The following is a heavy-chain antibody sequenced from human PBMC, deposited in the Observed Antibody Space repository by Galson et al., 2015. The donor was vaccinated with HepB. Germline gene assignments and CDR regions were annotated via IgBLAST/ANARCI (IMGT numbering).Heavy chain of an antibody. D-gene: IGHD2-2*01. J-gene: IGHJ4*02. Sequence: RLSGAADGGTCGYSALGWVRQGPVDAVDWVAFISSKGGGTSYADSVHSRVPISRDNSKNTHYVQGNSLSAEDTAIYYCAKVRCTTTSCYGGDFDYWGQGTLVTVSS. CDR2: ISSKGGGT. CDR3: AKVRCTTTSCYGGDFDY. CDR1: GGTCGYSA. V-gene: IGHV3-23*01.